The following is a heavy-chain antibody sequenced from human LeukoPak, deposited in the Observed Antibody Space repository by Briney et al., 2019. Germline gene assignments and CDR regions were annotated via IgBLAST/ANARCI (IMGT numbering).Heavy chain of an antibody. CDR2: IYPGDSDT. J-gene: IGHJ5*02. Sequence: GESLKISCKGSGYSFTSYWIGWVRQMPGKGLEWMGIIYPGDSDTRYSPSFQGQVTISADKSISTAYLQWSSLKASDTAMYYCARRVTMVRGTSGWFDPWGQGTLVTVSS. D-gene: IGHD3-10*01. V-gene: IGHV5-51*01. CDR1: GYSFTSYW. CDR3: ARRVTMVRGTSGWFDP.